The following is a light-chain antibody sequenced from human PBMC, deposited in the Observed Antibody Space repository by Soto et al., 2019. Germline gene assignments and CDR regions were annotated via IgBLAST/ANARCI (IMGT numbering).Light chain of an antibody. J-gene: IGKJ1*01. V-gene: IGKV3-20*01. Sequence: EIVLTQSPGSLSLSPGERATLSCRASQSVDSTFFAWYQKKPGQAPRLLMYGVSKRDTGIPDKFSGSGSGTDFTLTISRLEPEDFAVYYCQQYMSSVTFGQGTRLEI. CDR2: GVS. CDR1: QSVDSTF. CDR3: QQYMSSVT.